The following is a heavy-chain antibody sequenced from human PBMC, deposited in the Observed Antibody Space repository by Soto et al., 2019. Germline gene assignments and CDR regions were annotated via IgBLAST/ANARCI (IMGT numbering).Heavy chain of an antibody. V-gene: IGHV1-69*13. Sequence: GASVKVSCKASGGTFSSYAISWVRQAPGQGLEWMGGIIPIFGTANYAQKFQGRVTITADESTSTAYMELSSLRSEDTAVYYCARAIVVVPAARGYYYYYGMDVWGQGTTVTVSS. J-gene: IGHJ6*02. CDR3: ARAIVVVPAARGYYYYYGMDV. CDR1: GGTFSSYA. CDR2: IIPIFGTA. D-gene: IGHD2-2*01.